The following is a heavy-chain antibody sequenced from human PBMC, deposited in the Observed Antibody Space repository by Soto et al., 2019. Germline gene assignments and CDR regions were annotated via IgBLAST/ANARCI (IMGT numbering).Heavy chain of an antibody. Sequence: WGSLRLSCAASGFTFSSYWMHWVRQAPGKGLVWVSRINPDGSATNYADSVKGRFTISRYNAKNTLYLQMNSLRAEDTAVFYCGRGGSDSPMAPGYWGQGTLVTVSS. V-gene: IGHV3-74*01. CDR2: INPDGSAT. CDR3: GRGGSDSPMAPGY. J-gene: IGHJ4*02. CDR1: GFTFSSYW. D-gene: IGHD5-18*01.